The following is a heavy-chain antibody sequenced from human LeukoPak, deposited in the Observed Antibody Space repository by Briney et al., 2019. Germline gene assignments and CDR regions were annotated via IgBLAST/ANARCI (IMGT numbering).Heavy chain of an antibody. CDR3: ARTLDYGDYRGAFDI. CDR2: ISYDGSNK. V-gene: IGHV3-30*04. Sequence: GGSLRLSCAASGFTFSSYAMHWVRQAPGKGLEWVAVISYDGSNKYYADSVKGRFTISRDNSKNTLYLQMNSLRAEDTAVYYCARTLDYGDYRGAFDIWGQGTMVTVSS. J-gene: IGHJ3*02. CDR1: GFTFSSYA. D-gene: IGHD4-17*01.